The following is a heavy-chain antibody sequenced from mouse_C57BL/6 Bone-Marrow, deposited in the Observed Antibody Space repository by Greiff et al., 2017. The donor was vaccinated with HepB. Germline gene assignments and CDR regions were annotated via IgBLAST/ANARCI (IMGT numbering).Heavy chain of an antibody. Sequence: EVQLQQSGPELVKPGASVKISCKASGYSLTDYNMNWVQQSNGKSLEWIGVIKPNYGTTSYNQKIKGEATLTVDQSSSTACMQLNSLTSEDAAVYYCARSKYGNSFDYWGQGTTLTVSS. CDR1: GYSLTDYN. CDR2: IKPNYGTT. V-gene: IGHV1-39*01. CDR3: ARSKYGNSFDY. D-gene: IGHD2-1*01. J-gene: IGHJ2*01.